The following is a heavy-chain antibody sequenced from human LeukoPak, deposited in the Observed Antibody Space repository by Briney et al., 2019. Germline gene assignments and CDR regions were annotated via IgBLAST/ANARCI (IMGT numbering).Heavy chain of an antibody. CDR2: IYHSGST. V-gene: IGHV4-38-2*01. J-gene: IGHJ6*04. D-gene: IGHD3-9*01. CDR3: ARGLTRYYYGMDV. Sequence: SGTLSLTCAVSGYSISSGYYWGWIRQPPGKGLERIGSIYHSGSTYYNPSLKSRVTISVDTSKNQFSLKLSSVTAADTAVYYCARGLTRYYYGMDVWGKGTTVTVSS. CDR1: GYSISSGYY.